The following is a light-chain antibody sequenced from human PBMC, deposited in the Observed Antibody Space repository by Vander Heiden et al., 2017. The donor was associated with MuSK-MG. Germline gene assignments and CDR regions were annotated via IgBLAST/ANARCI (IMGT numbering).Light chain of an antibody. J-gene: IGLJ2*01. V-gene: IGLV1-44*01. CDR2: SNN. CDR3: AAWDDNLNGVV. Sequence: QSVLTQPPSASGTPGQRVTISCSGSSTNIGYNTVSWYQQLPGTAPKLLLYSNNQRPSGVPDRFSGSKSGTSASLAISGLQSEDEADYYCAAWDDNLNGVVFGGGTKLTVL. CDR1: STNIGYNT.